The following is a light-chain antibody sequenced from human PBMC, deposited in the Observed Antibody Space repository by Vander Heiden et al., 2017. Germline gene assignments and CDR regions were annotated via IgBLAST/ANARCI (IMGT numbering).Light chain of an antibody. CDR1: QSISSY. V-gene: IGKV1-39*01. Sequence: DIQMTQSPSSLSASVGDRVTITCRASQSISSYLNWYQQKPGKAPKFVIYAASSLQSGVPSRFSGSGSGTDFTLTIMRLQPEDFATYYCQQRDSTLYTFGQGTKLEIK. CDR3: QQRDSTLYT. CDR2: AAS. J-gene: IGKJ2*01.